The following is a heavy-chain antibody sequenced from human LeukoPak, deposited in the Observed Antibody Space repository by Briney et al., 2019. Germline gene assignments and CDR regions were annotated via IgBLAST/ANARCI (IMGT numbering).Heavy chain of an antibody. J-gene: IGHJ4*02. CDR1: GGSFSGYY. D-gene: IGHD1-1*01. CDR3: ARAPSNEWGPFDY. Sequence: SETLSLTCAVYGGSFSGYYWSWIRQPPGKGLEWIGEINHSGSTNYNPSLKSRVTISVDTSKNQFSLKLSSVTAADTAVYYCARAPSNEWGPFDYWGQGTLVTISS. CDR2: INHSGST. V-gene: IGHV4-34*01.